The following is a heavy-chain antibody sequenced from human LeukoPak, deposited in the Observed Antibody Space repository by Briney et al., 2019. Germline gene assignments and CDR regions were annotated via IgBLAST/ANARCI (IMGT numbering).Heavy chain of an antibody. J-gene: IGHJ4*02. CDR3: ARDRLLAEFFPLVSRLVPDY. D-gene: IGHD6-19*01. CDR2: INPNSGDT. V-gene: IGHV1-18*04. Sequence: GASVKVSCKASGYSFSVYALHWVRQAPGQGLEWMGWINPNSGDTTYAQKLQGRVTMTTDTSTSTAYMELRSLRSDDTAVYYCARDRLLAEFFPLVSRLVPDYWGQGTLVTVSS. CDR1: GYSFSVYA.